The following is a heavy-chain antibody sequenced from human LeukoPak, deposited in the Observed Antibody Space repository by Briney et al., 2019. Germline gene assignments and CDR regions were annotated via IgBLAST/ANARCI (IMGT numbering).Heavy chain of an antibody. J-gene: IGHJ4*02. CDR2: IYSGGST. D-gene: IGHD3-22*01. V-gene: IGHV3-66*04. CDR1: GFTFSSYG. Sequence: GGTLRLSCAASGFTFSSYGMSWVRQAPGKGLEWVSVIYSGGSTYYADSVKGRFTISRDNSKNTLYLQMNSLRAEDTAVYYCARHYYYDSSGYYDAFDYWGQGTLVTVSS. CDR3: ARHYYYDSSGYYDAFDY.